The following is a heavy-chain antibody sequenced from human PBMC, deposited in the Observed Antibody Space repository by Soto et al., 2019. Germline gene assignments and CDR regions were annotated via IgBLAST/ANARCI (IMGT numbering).Heavy chain of an antibody. CDR2: IYSSGDT. V-gene: IGHV4-31*03. CDR1: GGSISSGSYY. J-gene: IGHJ5*02. Sequence: SETLSLTCTVSGGSISSGSYYWNWIRQRPGKGLEWIGYIYSSGDTYYNPSLKSRVSISLDTSKNQFSLKVNSVTAADTAIYYCARDRWFDPWGQGTLVTAPQ. CDR3: ARDRWFDP.